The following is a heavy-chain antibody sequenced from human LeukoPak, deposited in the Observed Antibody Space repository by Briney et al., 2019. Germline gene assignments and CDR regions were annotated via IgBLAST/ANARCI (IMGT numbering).Heavy chain of an antibody. CDR3: ARHGRRAAPGYFDF. CDR2: IYPGDADT. J-gene: IGHJ4*02. D-gene: IGHD6-6*01. CDR1: GYSFTNYW. Sequence: GESLKISCKASGYSFTNYWIGWVRQMPGKGLEWMGIIYPGDADTTYSPSFQGHVTISADNSISTVYLQWNSLKASDTAMYYCARHGRRAAPGYFDFWGLGTLVTASS. V-gene: IGHV5-51*01.